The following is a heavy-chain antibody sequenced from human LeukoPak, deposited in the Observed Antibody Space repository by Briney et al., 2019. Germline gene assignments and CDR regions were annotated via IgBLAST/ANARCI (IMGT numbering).Heavy chain of an antibody. D-gene: IGHD3-22*01. CDR1: GFIFSSYG. CDR3: ARDRAFDSSGYSN. CDR2: ISSGSSTV. Sequence: PGGSLRLSCAASGFIFSSYGMNWVRQAPGKGLEWVSYISSGSSTVYYADSVKGRFTISRDNVKNSLYLQMNSLRAEDTAVYYCARDRAFDSSGYSNWGQGTLVTVSS. V-gene: IGHV3-48*01. J-gene: IGHJ4*02.